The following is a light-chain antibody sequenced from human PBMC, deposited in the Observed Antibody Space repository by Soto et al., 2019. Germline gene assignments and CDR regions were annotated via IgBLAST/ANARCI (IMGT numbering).Light chain of an antibody. CDR2: DAS. CDR3: QQYNSYGT. CDR1: QSISSW. J-gene: IGKJ1*01. Sequence: EIQMTQSPSTLSASVGDGVTITCRASQSISSWLAWYQQKPGKAPKLLIYDASSLESGVPSRFSGSGSGTEFTLTISSLQPDDFATYYCQQYNSYGTFCQVTNVDIK. V-gene: IGKV1-5*01.